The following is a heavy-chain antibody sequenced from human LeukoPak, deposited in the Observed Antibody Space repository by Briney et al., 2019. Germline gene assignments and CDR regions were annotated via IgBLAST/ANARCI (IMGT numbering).Heavy chain of an antibody. CDR1: GFNVSSNF. CDR2: VYGGDFK. Sequence: PGGSLRLSCVASGFNVSSNFMSWVRQAPGKGLEWVSVVYGGDFKYYADSVNGRFSISRDNTKNTLNLQMTSLRDKDTAMYYGARRGPTYWYFDLWGRGTLVTVSS. J-gene: IGHJ2*01. CDR3: ARRGPTYWYFDL. D-gene: IGHD3-10*01. V-gene: IGHV3-66*01.